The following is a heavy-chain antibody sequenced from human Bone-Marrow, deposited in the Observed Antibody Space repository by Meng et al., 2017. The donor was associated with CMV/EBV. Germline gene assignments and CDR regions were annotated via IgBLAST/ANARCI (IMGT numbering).Heavy chain of an antibody. Sequence: GGSRRLSCAASGFTFSDHYMDWVRQAPGKGLEWVGRTRNKANRYTTEYAASVKGRFTISRDDSKNSLYLQMNSLKTEDTAVYYCAREGSSSYGMDVWGQGTTVTVSS. J-gene: IGHJ6*02. CDR1: GFTFSDHY. CDR3: AREGSSSYGMDV. CDR2: TRNKANRYTT. D-gene: IGHD3-10*01. V-gene: IGHV3-72*01.